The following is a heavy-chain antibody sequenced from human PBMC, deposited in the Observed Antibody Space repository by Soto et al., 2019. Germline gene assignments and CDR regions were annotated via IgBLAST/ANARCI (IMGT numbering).Heavy chain of an antibody. CDR2: IYHSGST. D-gene: IGHD4-17*01. Sequence: QVQLQESGPGLVKPSQTLSLTCTVSGGSISSGDYYWSWIRQPPGKGLEWIGYIYHSGSTHYNPSLKMRVTISVDTSKNQFPLRLNSVTAADTAVYYCARAPGYGDYPPRYWGQGALVTVSS. CDR3: ARAPGYGDYPPRY. J-gene: IGHJ4*02. V-gene: IGHV4-30-4*01. CDR1: GGSISSGDYY.